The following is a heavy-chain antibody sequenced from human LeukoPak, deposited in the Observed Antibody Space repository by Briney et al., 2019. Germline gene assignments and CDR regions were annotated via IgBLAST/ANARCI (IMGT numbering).Heavy chain of an antibody. V-gene: IGHV3-33*08. J-gene: IGHJ4*02. D-gene: IGHD1-26*01. CDR3: ARDGKDPYFDY. CDR2: IWYDGSNK. Sequence: GGSLRLSCAASGFTFRNFAMTWFRQAPGKGLEWVAVIWYDGSNKYYADSVKGRFTISRDNSKNTLYLQMNSLRAEDTAVYYCARDGKDPYFDYWGQGTLVTVSS. CDR1: GFTFRNFA.